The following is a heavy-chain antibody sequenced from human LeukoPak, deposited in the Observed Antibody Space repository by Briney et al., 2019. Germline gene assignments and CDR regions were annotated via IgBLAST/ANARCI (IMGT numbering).Heavy chain of an antibody. Sequence: ASVKVSCKASGYTFTGYYMHWVRQAPGQGLEWMGRINPNSGGTNYAQKFQGRVTMTRDTSISTAYMELRRLRSDDTAVYYCARLVVPAAMAMAVDYWGQGTLVTVSS. CDR1: GYTFTGYY. D-gene: IGHD2-2*01. CDR2: INPNSGGT. V-gene: IGHV1-2*06. CDR3: ARLVVPAAMAMAVDY. J-gene: IGHJ4*02.